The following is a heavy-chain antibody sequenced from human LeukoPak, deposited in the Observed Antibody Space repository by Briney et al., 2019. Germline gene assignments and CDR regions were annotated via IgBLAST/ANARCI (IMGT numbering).Heavy chain of an antibody. CDR2: ISSNGGTT. V-gene: IGHV3-64D*06. CDR1: GFTFSRYW. D-gene: IGHD3-10*02. J-gene: IGHJ4*02. CDR3: VKDAQITLYSFDY. Sequence: GGSLRLSCAASGFTFSRYWMHWVRQAPGKGLEYVSGISSNGGTTYNADSVKGRFTISRDNSKNTLYLQVSSLRPEDTAVYFCVKDAQITLYSFDYWGQGTLVTVSS.